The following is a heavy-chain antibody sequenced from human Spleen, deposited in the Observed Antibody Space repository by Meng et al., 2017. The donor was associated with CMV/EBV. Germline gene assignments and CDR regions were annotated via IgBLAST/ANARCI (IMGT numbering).Heavy chain of an antibody. V-gene: IGHV3-11*04. CDR3: ARGEWELLGLLNY. J-gene: IGHJ4*02. Sequence: GESLKISCTASGFRLSDWYMNWIRQAPGKGLEWVSYIYGDGSKKYYVDSVKGRFTTSRDNAKNSLFLQMNSLRVDDTAVYYCARGEWELLGLLNYWGQGTLVTVSS. CDR2: IYGDGSKK. CDR1: GFRLSDWY. D-gene: IGHD1-26*01.